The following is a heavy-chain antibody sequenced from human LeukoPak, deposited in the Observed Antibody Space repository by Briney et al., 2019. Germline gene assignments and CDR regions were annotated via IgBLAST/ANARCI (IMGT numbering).Heavy chain of an antibody. CDR1: GGSISSYY. CDR2: FYASGST. Sequence: SETLSLACTVSGGSISSYYWTWIRQPAGKGLEWIGRFYASGSTNYNPSLKSRVTLALDTSKNQFSLKLSSVTAADTAVYYCAREAVYYGSGSLDYWGQGTLVTVSS. J-gene: IGHJ4*02. V-gene: IGHV4-4*07. D-gene: IGHD3-10*01. CDR3: AREAVYYGSGSLDY.